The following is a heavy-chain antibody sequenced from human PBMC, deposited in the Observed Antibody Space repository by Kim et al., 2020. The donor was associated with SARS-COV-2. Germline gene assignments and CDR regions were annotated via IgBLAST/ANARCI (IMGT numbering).Heavy chain of an antibody. CDR1: GGSISSGGYY. CDR2: IYYSGST. CDR3: ARDVSLGGVYYYGMDV. D-gene: IGHD3-16*01. V-gene: IGHV4-31*03. J-gene: IGHJ6*02. Sequence: SETLSLTCTVSGGSISSGGYYWSWIRQHPGKGLEWIGYIYYSGSTYYNPSLKSRVTISVDTSKNQFSLKLSSVTAADTAVYYCARDVSLGGVYYYGMDVWGQGTTVTVSS.